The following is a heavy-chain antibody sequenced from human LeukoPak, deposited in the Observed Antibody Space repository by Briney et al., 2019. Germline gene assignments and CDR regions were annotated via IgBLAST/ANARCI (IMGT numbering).Heavy chain of an antibody. CDR2: IRYDGSNK. CDR3: AKDGLELRAFDI. Sequence: GGSLRLSCAASGFTFSSYGMHWVRQAPGKGLEWVAFIRYDGSNKYYADSVKGRFTISRDNSKNTLYLQMNSLRAEDTAVYYCAKDGLELRAFDIWGQGTMVTVSS. V-gene: IGHV3-30*02. D-gene: IGHD1-7*01. CDR1: GFTFSSYG. J-gene: IGHJ3*02.